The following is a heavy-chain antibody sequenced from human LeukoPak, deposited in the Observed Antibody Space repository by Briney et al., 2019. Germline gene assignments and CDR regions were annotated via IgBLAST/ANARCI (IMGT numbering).Heavy chain of an antibody. CDR2: FYHGGST. D-gene: IGHD4-23*01. J-gene: IGHJ4*02. Sequence: PSETLSLTCTVSGDSISSSNYYWGWIRQPPGKGLEWIGTFYHGGSTYYNPSLRSRVTISVDTSKNQFSLNLTSVTAADTAVYYCARERGTTVVRWDYWGQGTQVTVSS. CDR3: ARERGTTVVRWDY. CDR1: GDSISSSNYY. V-gene: IGHV4-39*07.